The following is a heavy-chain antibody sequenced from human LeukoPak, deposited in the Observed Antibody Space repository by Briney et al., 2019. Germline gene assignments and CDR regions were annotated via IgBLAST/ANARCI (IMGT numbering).Heavy chain of an antibody. CDR2: IYYSGST. D-gene: IGHD3-22*01. J-gene: IGHJ4*02. V-gene: IGHV4-59*01. Sequence: SETLSLTCTVSGGSISSYHWSWIRQPPGKGLEWIGYIYYSGSTNYNPSLKSRVTISVDTSKNQFSLKLSSVTAADTAVYYCARGRGNYDSSGYYQFNYWGQGTLVTVSS. CDR3: ARGRGNYDSSGYYQFNY. CDR1: GGSISSYH.